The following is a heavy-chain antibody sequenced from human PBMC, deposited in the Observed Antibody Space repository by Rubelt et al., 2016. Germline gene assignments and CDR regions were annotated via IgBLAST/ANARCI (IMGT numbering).Heavy chain of an antibody. J-gene: IGHJ5*02. CDR2: INSRGNN. Sequence: TWVRQPAGKGLEWIGRINSRGNNYYNPSLKSRVTMSVDTSKNQFSLMLTSVTAADTAVYYCVRWGGYDFWSGYSPFNWFDPWGQGTLVTVSS. V-gene: IGHV4-4*07. CDR3: VRWGGYDFWSGYSPFNWFDP. D-gene: IGHD3-3*01.